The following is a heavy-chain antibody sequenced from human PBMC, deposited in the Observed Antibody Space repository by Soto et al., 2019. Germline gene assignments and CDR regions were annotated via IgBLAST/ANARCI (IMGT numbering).Heavy chain of an antibody. D-gene: IGHD1-7*01. CDR1: GFTFSRYG. CDR3: AKKGQVGTTRWFDS. CDR2: ISGSSGDST. Sequence: EVQLLESGGGLVQPGGSLRLSCAASGFTFSRYGMSWVRQAPGKGLEWVSGISGSSGDSTYYADSVKGRFTISRDNSQNTLFLQMNSLRVEDTAVYYCAKKGQVGTTRWFDSWGQGTLVTVSS. V-gene: IGHV3-23*01. J-gene: IGHJ5*01.